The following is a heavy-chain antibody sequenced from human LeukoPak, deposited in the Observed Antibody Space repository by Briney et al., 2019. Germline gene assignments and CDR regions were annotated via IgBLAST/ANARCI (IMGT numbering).Heavy chain of an antibody. Sequence: SETLSLTCTVSGYSISSGYYWGWIRQPPGKGLEWIGSIYHSGSTYYNPSLKSRVTISVDTSKNQFSLKLSSVTAADTAVYHCARDSLVVVATIDYWGQGTLVTVSS. CDR3: ARDSLVVVATIDY. J-gene: IGHJ4*02. V-gene: IGHV4-38-2*02. D-gene: IGHD2-15*01. CDR1: GYSISSGYY. CDR2: IYHSGST.